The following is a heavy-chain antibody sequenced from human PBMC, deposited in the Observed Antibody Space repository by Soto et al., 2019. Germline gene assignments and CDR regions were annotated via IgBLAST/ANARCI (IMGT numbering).Heavy chain of an antibody. D-gene: IGHD5-12*01. Sequence: PEASVKVSCKASGYTFSNYDINWVRQATGQGLEWMGWLNPNTDKTGSAQKFQGRVTMTRNTSISTAYLELSGLRSDDTAVYYCARGIKGLPPSAFDIWGQGTRVTVSS. V-gene: IGHV1-8*01. CDR2: LNPNTDKT. J-gene: IGHJ3*02. CDR1: GYTFSNYD. CDR3: ARGIKGLPPSAFDI.